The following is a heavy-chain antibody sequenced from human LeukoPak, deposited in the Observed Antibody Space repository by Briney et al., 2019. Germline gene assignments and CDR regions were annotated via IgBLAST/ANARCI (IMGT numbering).Heavy chain of an antibody. J-gene: IGHJ4*02. D-gene: IGHD4-23*01. CDR3: ARVSDDEHGGNSGAIYFES. CDR2: VYHSGST. Sequence: SETLSLTCTVSGYSIMSTFYWGWIRQSPGKGLEWIGNVYHSGSTYSNPSLRSRVTISVDTSKNQFSLKLSSVTAADAAVYYCARVSDDEHGGNSGAIYFESWGQGTVVTVSS. CDR1: GYSIMSTFY. V-gene: IGHV4-38-2*02.